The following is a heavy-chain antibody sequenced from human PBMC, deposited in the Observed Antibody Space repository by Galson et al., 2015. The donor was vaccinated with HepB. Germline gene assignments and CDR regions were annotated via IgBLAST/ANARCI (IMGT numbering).Heavy chain of an antibody. CDR3: AIRASGYYAPFDY. Sequence: SLRLSCAASGFTFGSYAMNWVRQAPGKGPEWVSAISDGGGSTYYADSVRGRFTISRDNSKNTLYLQMNSLRPEDTAVYYCAIRASGYYAPFDYWGQGTLVTVSS. J-gene: IGHJ4*02. CDR1: GFTFGSYA. D-gene: IGHD3-22*01. V-gene: IGHV3-23*01. CDR2: ISDGGGST.